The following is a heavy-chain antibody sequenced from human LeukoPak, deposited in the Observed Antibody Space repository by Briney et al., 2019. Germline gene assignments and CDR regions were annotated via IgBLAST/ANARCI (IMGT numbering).Heavy chain of an antibody. CDR2: ISTYNDNT. D-gene: IGHD1-26*01. J-gene: IGHJ4*02. CDR3: ARGYPSDY. Sequence: ASVKVSCKASGYTCTSYIINWVRQAPGQGLEWMGWISTYNDNTNYAQKFQVRVTMTTDTSTSTAYMELRSLTSDDTAVYYCARGYPSDYWGQGTLVTVSS. V-gene: IGHV1-18*04. CDR1: GYTCTSYI.